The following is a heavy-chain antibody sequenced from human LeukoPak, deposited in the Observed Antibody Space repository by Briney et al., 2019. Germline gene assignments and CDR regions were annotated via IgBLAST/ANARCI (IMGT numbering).Heavy chain of an antibody. Sequence: GGSLRLSCAASGFTVSSNYMSWVRQAPGKGLEWVSVIYSGGSTYYADSVKGRFTISRDNSKNTLYLQMNSLRAEDTAVYYCARSSTSCYIGPWGQGTLVTVSS. D-gene: IGHD2-2*02. V-gene: IGHV3-66*01. CDR3: ARSSTSCYIGP. J-gene: IGHJ5*02. CDR1: GFTVSSNY. CDR2: IYSGGST.